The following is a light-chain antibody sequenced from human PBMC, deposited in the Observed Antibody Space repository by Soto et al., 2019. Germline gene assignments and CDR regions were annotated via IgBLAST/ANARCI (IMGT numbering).Light chain of an antibody. V-gene: IGLV2-14*01. CDR2: EAS. CDR3: SSYTSTSTPWV. CDR1: SSDVGGFNY. Sequence: QSALTQPASVSGSPGQSITISCTGTSSDVGGFNYVSWYQHYPGEAPKLIIYEASKRPSGVSSRFSGSKSGYTASLTISGLQAEDEADYFCSSYTSTSTPWVLGGGTKLTVL. J-gene: IGLJ3*02.